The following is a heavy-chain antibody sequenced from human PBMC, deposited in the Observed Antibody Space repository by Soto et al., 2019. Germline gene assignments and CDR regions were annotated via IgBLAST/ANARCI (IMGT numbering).Heavy chain of an antibody. V-gene: IGHV4-34*01. CDR2: INHSGST. Sequence: QVQLQQWGAGLLKPSETLSLTCAVYGGSFSGYYWSWIRQPPGKGLEWIGEINHSGSTNYNPTLKSRVSRSVDTSKKQFSLKLSYVTAADTAVYYCAREGYCSGGSCYARTLDYWGQGTLVTVSS. J-gene: IGHJ4*02. CDR1: GGSFSGYY. CDR3: AREGYCSGGSCYARTLDY. D-gene: IGHD2-15*01.